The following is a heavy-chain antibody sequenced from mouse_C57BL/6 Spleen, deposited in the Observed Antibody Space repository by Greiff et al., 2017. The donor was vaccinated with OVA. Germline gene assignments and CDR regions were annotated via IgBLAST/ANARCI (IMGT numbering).Heavy chain of an antibody. V-gene: IGHV3-6*01. CDR1: GYSITSGYY. CDR3: AKLLRTGYAMDY. J-gene: IGHJ4*01. CDR2: ISYDGSN. D-gene: IGHD1-1*01. Sequence: EVKLQESGPGLVKPSQSLSLTCSVTGYSITSGYYWNWIRQFPGNKLEWMGYISYDGSNNYNPSLKNRISITRDTSKNQFFLKLNSVTTEDTATYYCAKLLRTGYAMDYWGQGTSVTVSS.